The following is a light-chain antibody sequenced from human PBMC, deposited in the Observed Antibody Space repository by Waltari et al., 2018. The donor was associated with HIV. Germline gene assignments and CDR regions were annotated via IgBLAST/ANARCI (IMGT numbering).Light chain of an antibody. CDR3: QQYYSTPWT. J-gene: IGKJ1*01. CDR2: WAS. Sequence: IVMTQSPNSLAGPLGGGATTTGKSSQSVLSSSNNKNYLVWYQQKPGQPPKLLIYWASTRESGVPDRFSGSGSGTDFTLTISSLQAEDVAVYYCQQYYSTPWTFGQGTKVEVK. V-gene: IGKV4-1*01. CDR1: QSVLSSSNNKNY.